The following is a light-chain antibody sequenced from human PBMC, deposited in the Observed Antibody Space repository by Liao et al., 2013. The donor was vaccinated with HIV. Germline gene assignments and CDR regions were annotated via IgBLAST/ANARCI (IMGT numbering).Light chain of an antibody. J-gene: IGLJ3*02. CDR1: KLGDKY. CDR2: QDS. V-gene: IGLV3-1*01. CDR3: QVWDSSGDHWV. Sequence: SYELTQPPSVSVSPGQTASITCSGDKLGDKYACWYQQKPGQSPVLVIYQDSDRPSGIPERFSGSNSGNTATLTISRVEAGDEADYYCQVWDSSGDHWVFGGGTKLTVL.